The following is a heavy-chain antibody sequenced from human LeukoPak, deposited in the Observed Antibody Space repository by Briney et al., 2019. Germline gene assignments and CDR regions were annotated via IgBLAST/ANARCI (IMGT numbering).Heavy chain of an antibody. D-gene: IGHD3-9*01. V-gene: IGHV3-53*01. Sequence: LSGGSLRLSCAASGFTVSSNYMSWVRQAPGKGLEWVSVIYSGGSTYYADSVKGRFTISRDNAKNSLYLQMNSLRAEDTAVYYCARGHLNYDILTGYYPWGQGTLVTVSS. J-gene: IGHJ5*02. CDR3: ARGHLNYDILTGYYP. CDR1: GFTVSSNY. CDR2: IYSGGST.